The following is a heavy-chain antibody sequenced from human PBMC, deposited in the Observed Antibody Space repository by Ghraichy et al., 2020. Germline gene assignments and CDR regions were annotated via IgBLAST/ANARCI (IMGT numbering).Heavy chain of an antibody. CDR3: AAPTPNY. CDR2: ISDSGGST. V-gene: IGHV3-23*01. J-gene: IGHJ4*02. CDR1: GFTFTINA. Sequence: LSLTCAASGFTFTINAMTWVRQAPGKGLEWVSIISDSGGSTNYADSVKGRFTISRDNSKNTLYLEMNSLRVDDTAVYYCAAPTPNYWGQGTLVTVSS.